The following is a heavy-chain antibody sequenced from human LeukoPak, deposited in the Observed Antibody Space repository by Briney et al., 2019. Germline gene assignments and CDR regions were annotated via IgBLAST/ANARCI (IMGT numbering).Heavy chain of an antibody. D-gene: IGHD6-6*01. CDR1: GFTFSSYG. CDR3: ARDNSARPIGYFDY. V-gene: IGHV3-30*03. J-gene: IGHJ4*02. Sequence: PGRSLRLSCAASGFTFSSYGMHWVRQAPGKGLEWVAVISYDGSNTYYADSVKGRFTISRDNSKNTLYLQMNSLRVEDTAVYYCARDNSARPIGYFDYWGQGTLVTVSS. CDR2: ISYDGSNT.